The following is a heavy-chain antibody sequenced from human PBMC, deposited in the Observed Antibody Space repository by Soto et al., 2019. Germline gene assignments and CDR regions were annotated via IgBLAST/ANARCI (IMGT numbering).Heavy chain of an antibody. J-gene: IGHJ6*02. CDR1: GGSINSHY. CDR3: AREKDYYFNAMDV. V-gene: IGHV4-4*07. CDR2: IYSTGTT. Sequence: SETLSLTCTVSGGSINSHYWTWIRQPAGKGLEWIGRIYSTGTTDYNPSLGSRVTMSVDTSKNQFSLKLRSVTAADTAVYFCAREKDYYFNAMDVWGQGTTVTAP.